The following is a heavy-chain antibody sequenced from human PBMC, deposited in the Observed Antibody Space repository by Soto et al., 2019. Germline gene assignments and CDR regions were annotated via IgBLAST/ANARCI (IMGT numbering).Heavy chain of an antibody. V-gene: IGHV3-30*18. J-gene: IGHJ6*03. Sequence: QVQLVESGGGVVQPGRSLRLSCAASGFTFSSYGMHWVRQAPGKGLEWVAVISYDGSNKYYADSVKGRFTISRDNSKNTLYLQMNSLRAEDTAVYYCAKASIAAAGTVSGLDYYYYMDVWGKGTTVTVSS. CDR1: GFTFSSYG. CDR2: ISYDGSNK. D-gene: IGHD6-13*01. CDR3: AKASIAAAGTVSGLDYYYYMDV.